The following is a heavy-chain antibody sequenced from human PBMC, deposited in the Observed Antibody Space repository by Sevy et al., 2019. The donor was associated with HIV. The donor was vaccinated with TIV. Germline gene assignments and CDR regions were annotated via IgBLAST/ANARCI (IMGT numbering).Heavy chain of an antibody. CDR3: ATTKDYYDSSGYTFDY. D-gene: IGHD3-22*01. V-gene: IGHV1-24*01. J-gene: IGHJ4*02. CDR2: FDPEDDET. CDR1: GYSVIEFS. Sequence: ASVKVSCKVSGYSVIEFSMHWVRQAPGKGLEWMGTFDPEDDETIYAQKIQGRVTMTEDTSTDTAYMELSSLRSEDTAVYYCATTKDYYDSSGYTFDYWGQGTLVTVSS.